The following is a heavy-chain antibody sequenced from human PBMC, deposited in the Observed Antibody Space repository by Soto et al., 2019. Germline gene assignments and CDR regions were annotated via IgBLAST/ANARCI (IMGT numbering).Heavy chain of an antibody. CDR3: ARGGGVGVAGSAAFDM. J-gene: IGHJ3*02. CDR2: INPATGAA. V-gene: IGHV1-2*02. D-gene: IGHD3-3*01. CDR1: GYPVTAYY. Sequence: QLHLVQSGAVVKKPGASVTVSCSASGYPVTAYYMHWVRQAPGRGLEWMGGINPATGAAKYTQTSQGRVTMTRDTSTSTVFRDLSGLTSGDPAVFYWARGGGVGVAGSAAFDMWGQGTLVTVSS.